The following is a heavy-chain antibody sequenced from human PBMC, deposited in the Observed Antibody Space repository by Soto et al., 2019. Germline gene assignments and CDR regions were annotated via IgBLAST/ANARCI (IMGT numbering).Heavy chain of an antibody. CDR3: AREILGWFDP. V-gene: IGHV4-59*01. CDR2: IYYSGST. CDR1: GGSISSYY. Sequence: SETLSLTCTVSGGSISSYYWSWIRQPPGKGLEWIGYIYYSGSTNYNPSLKSRVTISVDTSKNQFSLKLSSVTAADTAVYYCAREILGWFDPWGQGTLVTV. D-gene: IGHD3-10*01. J-gene: IGHJ5*02.